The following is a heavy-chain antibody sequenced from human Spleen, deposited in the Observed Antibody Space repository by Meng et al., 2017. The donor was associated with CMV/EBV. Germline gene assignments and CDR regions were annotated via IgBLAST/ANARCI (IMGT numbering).Heavy chain of an antibody. CDR1: GFTFSSYE. D-gene: IGHD3-3*01. J-gene: IGHJ6*02. Sequence: GESLKISCAASGFTFSSYEMNWVRQAPGKGLEWVSHISSSSNIVYYADSVKGRFTISRDNAKDSLYLQMNSLRAEDTAVYYCAREGLFRDFVGSYYYYYGMDVWGQGTAVTVSS. V-gene: IGHV3-48*03. CDR3: AREGLFRDFVGSYYYYYGMDV. CDR2: ISSSSNIV.